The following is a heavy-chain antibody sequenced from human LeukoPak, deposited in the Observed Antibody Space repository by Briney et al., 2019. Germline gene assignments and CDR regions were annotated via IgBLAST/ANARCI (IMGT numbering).Heavy chain of an antibody. CDR3: AKDISPGYSSGWYYFDY. V-gene: IGHV3-9*01. CDR1: GFTFDDYA. D-gene: IGHD6-19*01. J-gene: IGHJ4*02. Sequence: GGSLRLSCEASGFTFDDYAMRWVRQAPGKGLEWVSGISRNSGSIGYADYVKGRFTISRNNAKNSLYLQMNSLRAEDTALYYCAKDISPGYSSGWYYFDYWGQGTLVTVSS. CDR2: ISRNSGSI.